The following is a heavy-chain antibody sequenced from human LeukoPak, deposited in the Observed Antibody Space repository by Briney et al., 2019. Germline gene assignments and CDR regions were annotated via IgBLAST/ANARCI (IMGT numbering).Heavy chain of an antibody. D-gene: IGHD5-18*01. CDR3: ARHQKPHTAMVLDY. CDR1: GGSISSYY. Sequence: SETLSLTCTVSGGSISSYYWSWIRQPPGKGLEWIGYIYVSGDTNYNPSLKSRVTISEDTSKNQFSLKLSSVTAADTAVYYRARHQKPHTAMVLDYWGQGTLVTVSS. CDR2: IYVSGDT. V-gene: IGHV4-59*08. J-gene: IGHJ4*02.